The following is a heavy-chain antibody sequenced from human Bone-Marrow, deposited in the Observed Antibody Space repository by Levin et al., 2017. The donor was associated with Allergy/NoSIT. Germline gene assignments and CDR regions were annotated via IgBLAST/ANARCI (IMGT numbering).Heavy chain of an antibody. D-gene: IGHD6-13*01. J-gene: IGHJ4*02. CDR3: ARTTGYAGSWYVPY. Sequence: LEASVKVSCKTSGYTFTAYHLHWVRQAPGQGLEWMGWINPTTGGTNSARRFQDRVAMTRDTSLSTAYMELSRLRSDDTGVYYCARTTGYAGSWYVPYWGQGTLVTVSS. V-gene: IGHV1-2*03. CDR1: GYTFTAYH. CDR2: INPTTGGT.